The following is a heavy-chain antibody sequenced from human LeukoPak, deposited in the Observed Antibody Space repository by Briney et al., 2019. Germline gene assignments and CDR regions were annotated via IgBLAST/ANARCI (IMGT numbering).Heavy chain of an antibody. CDR1: GYTFTSYD. V-gene: IGHV1-8*01. CDR2: MSPNSGNT. J-gene: IGHJ4*02. CDR3: ARGSTVDSVATPLKY. D-gene: IGHD5-12*01. Sequence: ASVKVSCKASGYTFTSYDINWVRQATGQGLEWMGWMSPNSGNTDYAQQFQGRVTMTRSTSISTAYLELSSLRSEDTAVYYCARGSTVDSVATPLKYWGQGTLVTVSS.